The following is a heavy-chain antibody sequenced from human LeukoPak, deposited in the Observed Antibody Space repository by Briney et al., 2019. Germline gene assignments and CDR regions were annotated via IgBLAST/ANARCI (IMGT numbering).Heavy chain of an antibody. CDR2: IYTTGST. CDR3: ARGGYYYGGNFFDY. Sequence: PSQTLSLTCTVSGGSISSGSYYWSWIRQPAGKGLEWIGRIYTTGSTNYNPSLKSRVTISVDTSKNHFSLKLSSVTAADTAVYYCARGGYYYGGNFFDYWGQGTLVTVSS. V-gene: IGHV4-61*02. J-gene: IGHJ4*02. D-gene: IGHD3-10*01. CDR1: GGSISSGSYY.